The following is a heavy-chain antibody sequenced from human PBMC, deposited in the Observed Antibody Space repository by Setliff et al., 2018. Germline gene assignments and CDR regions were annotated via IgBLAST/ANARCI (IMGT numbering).Heavy chain of an antibody. Sequence: TLSLTCTVSGGSISSSSYYWGWIRQPPGKGLEWIGTIYYTGNTYYNPSLKSRVTISVDTSKNQFSLNLSSVTAADPAFYYCAKERYFDWFFEDWGQGTLVTVSS. V-gene: IGHV4-39*07. CDR2: IYYTGNT. J-gene: IGHJ4*02. D-gene: IGHD3-9*01. CDR1: GGSISSSSYY. CDR3: AKERYFDWFFED.